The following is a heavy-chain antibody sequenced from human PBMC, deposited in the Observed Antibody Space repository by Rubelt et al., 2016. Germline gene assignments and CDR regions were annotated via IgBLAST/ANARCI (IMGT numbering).Heavy chain of an antibody. V-gene: IGHV3-48*04. CDR1: GFTLSSHS. CDR3: TGPIEYCSVGDCDC. J-gene: IGHJ4*02. CDR2: ISSTGRTI. Sequence: EVQLVESGGGLAQPGGSLRLSCAVSGFTLSSHSMNWVRQAPGKGLEWVSYISSTGRTIHYADSVKGRFTISRDNAKNSLYLQMNSLRVEDTAIYYCTGPIEYCSVGDCDCWGQGILVTVAS. D-gene: IGHD2-15*01.